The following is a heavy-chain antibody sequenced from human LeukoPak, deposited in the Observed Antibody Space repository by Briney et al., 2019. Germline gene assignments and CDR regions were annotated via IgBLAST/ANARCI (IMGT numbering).Heavy chain of an antibody. J-gene: IGHJ4*02. CDR3: AISLVGAPDY. Sequence: PGGSLRLSWAASGFTFSSYAMHWVRQAPVKGLEWVAVISYDGSNKYYADSVKGRFTISRDNSKNTLYLQMNSLRAEDTAVYYCAISLVGAPDYWFQGTLVTVSS. D-gene: IGHD1-26*01. CDR1: GFTFSSYA. V-gene: IGHV3-30-3*01. CDR2: ISYDGSNK.